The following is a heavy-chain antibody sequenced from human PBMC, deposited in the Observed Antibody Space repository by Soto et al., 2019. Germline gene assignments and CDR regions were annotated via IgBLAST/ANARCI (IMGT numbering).Heavy chain of an antibody. J-gene: IGHJ4*02. D-gene: IGHD5-18*01. CDR3: ASSTAIVTLAPQN. CDR1: GLTFSRYG. V-gene: IGHV3-30-3*01. CDR2: ISDDGSNK. Sequence: QVQLVESGGGVVQPGRSLRLSCAASGLTFSRYGMHWVRQAPGKGLEWVAVISDDGSNKYYADSVKGRFTISRDNSKNMLYLQMNSLGVEDTAVYYCASSTAIVTLAPQNWGQGTLVTVSS.